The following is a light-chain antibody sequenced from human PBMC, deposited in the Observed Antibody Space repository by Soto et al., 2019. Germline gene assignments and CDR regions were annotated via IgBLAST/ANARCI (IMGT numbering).Light chain of an antibody. V-gene: IGKV3-11*01. J-gene: IGKJ4*01. CDR2: DAS. CDR3: QQRSNWPPVT. CDR1: QSVSSY. Sequence: EIVLTQSPATLSLSPGERATLSCRASQSVSSYLAWYQQKHGQAPRLLIYDASNRATGIPARFSGSGSGTDFTLTISRLEPEDFASYYCQQRSNWPPVTFGGGTKVEIK.